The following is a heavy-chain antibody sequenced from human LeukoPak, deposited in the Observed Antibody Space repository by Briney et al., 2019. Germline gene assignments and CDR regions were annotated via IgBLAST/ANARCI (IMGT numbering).Heavy chain of an antibody. D-gene: IGHD3-3*01. J-gene: IGHJ3*02. Sequence: GGSLRLSCAASGFTFSSYAMSWVRQAPGKGLVWLARINTDGRSPGYADSVKGRFTISRDNAKNTLYLQVNSLRAEDTAVYYCARDRSDDFWSGYYAFDIWGQGTMVTVSS. CDR3: ARDRSDDFWSGYYAFDI. CDR1: GFTFSSYA. CDR2: INTDGRSP. V-gene: IGHV3-74*01.